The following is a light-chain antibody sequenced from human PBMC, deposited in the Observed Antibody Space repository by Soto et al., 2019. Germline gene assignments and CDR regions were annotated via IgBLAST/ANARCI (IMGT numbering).Light chain of an antibody. J-gene: IGKJ3*01. CDR3: KQYYNFPFT. CDR1: QGIGNY. Sequence: VISMTQSPPLLSASIGDRVTISCRMSQGIGNYLAWYQQKPGKAPELLIYGASTVQNGFPSRFSGSGSGTDFTLTISCLQSADVGSDYCKQYYNFPFTFGPGTQVH. V-gene: IGKV1D-8*01. CDR2: GAS.